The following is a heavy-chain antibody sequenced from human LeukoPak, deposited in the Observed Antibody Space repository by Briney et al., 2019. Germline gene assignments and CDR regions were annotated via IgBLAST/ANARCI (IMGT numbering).Heavy chain of an antibody. CDR2: IIPIFGTA. D-gene: IGHD5-18*01. J-gene: IGHJ4*02. V-gene: IGHV1-69*13. Sequence: SVKVSCKASGGTFSSYAISWVRQAPGQGGEWMGGIIPIFGTANYAQKFQGRVTITADETTSTAYMELSSLRSEDTAMYYCASTDRGYSYGWDYYFDYWGQGTLVTVSS. CDR3: ASTDRGYSYGWDYYFDY. CDR1: GGTFSSYA.